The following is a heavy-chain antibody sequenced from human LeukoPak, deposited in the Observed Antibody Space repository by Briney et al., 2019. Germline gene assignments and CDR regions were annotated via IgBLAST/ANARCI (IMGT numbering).Heavy chain of an antibody. CDR3: ARYKYHFDC. D-gene: IGHD2-2*01. CDR1: GYTFTGHF. CDR2: VNPKTGDT. V-gene: IGHV1-2*06. Sequence: ASVKVSCKASGYTFTGHFINWVRQAPGQGLEWMGRVNPKTGDTTYAQKFQDRVTMTRDTSISTAYLDLKALRSDATAVYYCARYKYHFDCWGEGSLVAVSS. J-gene: IGHJ4*02.